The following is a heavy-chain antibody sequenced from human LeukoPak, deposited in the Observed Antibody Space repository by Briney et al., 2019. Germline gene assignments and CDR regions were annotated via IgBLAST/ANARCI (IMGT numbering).Heavy chain of an antibody. V-gene: IGHV4-30-4*08. CDR3: ARGDLASWFDP. CDR1: GGSISSGDYY. CDR2: IYYSGST. D-gene: IGHD1-26*01. J-gene: IGHJ5*02. Sequence: PSETPSLTCTVSGGSISSGDYYWSWIRQPPGKGLEWIGYIYYSGSTYYNPSLKSRVTISVDTSKNQFSLKLSSVTAADTAVYYCARGDLASWFDPWGQGTLVTVSS.